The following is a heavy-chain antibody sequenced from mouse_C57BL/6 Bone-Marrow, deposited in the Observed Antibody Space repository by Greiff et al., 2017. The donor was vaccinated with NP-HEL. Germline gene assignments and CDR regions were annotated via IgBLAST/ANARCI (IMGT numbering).Heavy chain of an antibody. CDR1: GFNIKDDY. D-gene: IGHD2-2*01. Sequence: EVHLVESGAELVRPGASVKLSCTASGFNIKDDYMHWVKQRPEQGLEWIGWIDPENGDTEYASKFQGKATITADTSSNTAYLQLSSLTSEDTAVYYCTTPIYYGYDGDYWGQGTTLTVSS. V-gene: IGHV14-4*01. CDR3: TTPIYYGYDGDY. J-gene: IGHJ2*01. CDR2: IDPENGDT.